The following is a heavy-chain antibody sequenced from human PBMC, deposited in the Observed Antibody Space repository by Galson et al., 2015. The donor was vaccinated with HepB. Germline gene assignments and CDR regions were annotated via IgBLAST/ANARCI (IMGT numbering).Heavy chain of an antibody. CDR1: GFTFSSHA. J-gene: IGHJ4*02. CDR2: ISNDGSNK. CDR3: AKGQVGDTLPLFDY. Sequence: SLRLSCAASGFTFSSHAMHWVRQAPGTGLEWVSTISNDGSNKYYVDSVKGRLTISRDNSKNTLYLQMNRLRAEDTAVYYCAKGQVGDTLPLFDYWGQGTLVTVSS. D-gene: IGHD1-26*01. V-gene: IGHV3-30*18.